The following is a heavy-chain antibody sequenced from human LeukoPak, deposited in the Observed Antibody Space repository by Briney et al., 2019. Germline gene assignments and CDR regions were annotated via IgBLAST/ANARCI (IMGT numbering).Heavy chain of an antibody. CDR2: IYYSGST. V-gene: IGHV4-59*01. Sequence: PSETLSLTGTVSGGSISSYYWSWIRQPPGTGLEWIGYIYYSGSTNYNPSLKSRVTISVDTSKNQFSLKLSSVTAADTAVYYCARLGMVRGVPSWFDPWGQGTLVTVSS. J-gene: IGHJ5*02. D-gene: IGHD3-10*01. CDR1: GGSISSYY. CDR3: ARLGMVRGVPSWFDP.